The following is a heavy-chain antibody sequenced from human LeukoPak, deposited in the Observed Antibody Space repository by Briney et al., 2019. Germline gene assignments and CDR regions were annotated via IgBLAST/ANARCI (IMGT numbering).Heavy chain of an antibody. CDR3: AKDAGYYDSSGYYYYFDY. D-gene: IGHD3-22*01. V-gene: IGHV3-30*18. CDR2: ISYDGSNK. J-gene: IGHJ4*02. CDR1: GFTFSSYG. Sequence: PGRSLRLSCAASGFTFSSYGMHWVRQASGKGLEWVAVISYDGSNKYYADSVKGRFTISRDNSKNTLYLQMNSLRAEDTAVYYCAKDAGYYDSSGYYYYFDYWGQGTLVTVSS.